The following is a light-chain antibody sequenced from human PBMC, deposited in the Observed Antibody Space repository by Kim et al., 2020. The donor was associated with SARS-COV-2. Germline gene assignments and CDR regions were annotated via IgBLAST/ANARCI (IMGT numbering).Light chain of an antibody. V-gene: IGKV1-6*01. J-gene: IGKJ1*01. CDR3: LQDYNYPWT. CDR2: ATS. Sequence: AIQMTQSPSSLSASVGDRVTITCRASQSIRYDLGWYQQKPGQAPKLLIYATSTLQSGVPSRFSGTGFGTDFTLTISSLQPEDSATYYCLQDYNYPWTFGQGTKVDIK. CDR1: QSIRYD.